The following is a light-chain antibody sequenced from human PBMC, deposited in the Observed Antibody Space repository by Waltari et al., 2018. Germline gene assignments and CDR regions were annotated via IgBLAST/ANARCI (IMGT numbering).Light chain of an antibody. V-gene: IGLV3-1*01. CDR1: NLGDKY. CDR3: QAWDSSIVV. J-gene: IGLJ2*01. CDR2: QDT. Sequence: SYELTQPPSVSVSPGQTASIPCSGDNLGDKYACWYQQKPGQSPILVIYQDTKRPSGIPERFAGSNSGNTATLTISGTQAMDEADYYCQAWDSSIVVFGGRTKLTVV.